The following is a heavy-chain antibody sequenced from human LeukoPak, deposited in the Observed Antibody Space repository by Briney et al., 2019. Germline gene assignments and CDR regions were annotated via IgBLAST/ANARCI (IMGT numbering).Heavy chain of an antibody. V-gene: IGHV1-69*04. J-gene: IGHJ4*02. CDR3: SGGGDYGEYFYY. D-gene: IGHD4-17*01. CDR1: GGTFSRYA. CDR2: SIPILGIA. Sequence: GSSVKVSCKASGGTFSRYAIIWVRQAPGQGLEWMGRSIPILGIANQAQKFQGRVTFTADKSTSPAYLELSSLSSEDTGLAYCSGGGDYGEYFYYWGEGTLVT.